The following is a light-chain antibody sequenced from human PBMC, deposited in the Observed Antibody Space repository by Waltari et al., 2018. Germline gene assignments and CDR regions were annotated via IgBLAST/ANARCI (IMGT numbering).Light chain of an antibody. Sequence: QSVLTQPPSASGTPGPRVTISCSGSRSNVGNNYVNWYQQLPGTAPKLPIYRNNQRPSGVPDRFSGSKSGTSASLAISGLRSEDEADYYCAAWDDSLSGRVFGGGTKVTVL. CDR3: AAWDDSLSGRV. CDR1: RSNVGNNY. CDR2: RNN. J-gene: IGLJ3*02. V-gene: IGLV1-47*01.